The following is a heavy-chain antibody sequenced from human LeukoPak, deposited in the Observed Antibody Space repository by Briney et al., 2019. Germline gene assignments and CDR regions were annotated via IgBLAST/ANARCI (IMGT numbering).Heavy chain of an antibody. J-gene: IGHJ4*02. CDR3: ARDPCSSINCPLRF. D-gene: IGHD2-2*01. V-gene: IGHV4-34*01. CDR2: INHSGRT. Sequence: PSETLSLTCAVSGGSLSGSYCTWVRQPPGEGLEWIGEINHSGRTNYNPSLQSRVTISLDTTRSQFSLILRSVTAADTAVYYCARDPCSSINCPLRFWGQGTLVTVSS. CDR1: GGSLSGSY.